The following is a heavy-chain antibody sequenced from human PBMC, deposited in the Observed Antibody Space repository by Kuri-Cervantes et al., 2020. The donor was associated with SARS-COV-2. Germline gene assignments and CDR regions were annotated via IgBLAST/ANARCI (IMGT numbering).Heavy chain of an antibody. CDR2: IYYSGST. Sequence: ESLKISCTVSGGSISSSSYYWGWIRQPPGKGLEWIGSIYYSGSTYYNPSLKSRVTISVDRSKNQFSLKLSSVTAADTAVYYCARDGSGGDADYWGQGTLVTVSS. J-gene: IGHJ4*02. CDR1: GGSISSSSYY. V-gene: IGHV4-39*07. D-gene: IGHD2-15*01. CDR3: ARDGSGGDADY.